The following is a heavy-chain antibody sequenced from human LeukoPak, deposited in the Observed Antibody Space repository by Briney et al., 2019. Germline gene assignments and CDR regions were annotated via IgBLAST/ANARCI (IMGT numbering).Heavy chain of an antibody. D-gene: IGHD1-26*01. Sequence: GGSLRLSCADSGFSFSSYAMSLVRQAPGKGLEWVSGVRGSGGSTYYAVSVKGRFTISRDNSKNTLYLHMNSLRAEATAVYYCSKRNRYSGSYHFDYRGQGTLVTASS. CDR3: SKRNRYSGSYHFDY. J-gene: IGHJ4*02. V-gene: IGHV3-23*01. CDR1: GFSFSSYA. CDR2: VRGSGGST.